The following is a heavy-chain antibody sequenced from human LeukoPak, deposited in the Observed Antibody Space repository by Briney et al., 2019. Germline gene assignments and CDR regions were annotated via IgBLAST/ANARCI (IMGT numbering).Heavy chain of an antibody. Sequence: GGSLRLSCTASGFTFGDYSMNWVRQAPGKGLEWVGFIRSKAYGGTTEYAASVKGRFTISRDDSKSIAYLQMNSLKTEDTAVYYCTRDEDDILRFDYWGQGTLVTVSS. CDR1: GFTFGDYS. J-gene: IGHJ4*02. V-gene: IGHV3-49*04. CDR3: TRDEDDILRFDY. CDR2: IRSKAYGGTT. D-gene: IGHD3-9*01.